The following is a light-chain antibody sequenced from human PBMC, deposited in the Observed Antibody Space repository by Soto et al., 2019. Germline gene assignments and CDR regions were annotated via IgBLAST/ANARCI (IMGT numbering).Light chain of an antibody. CDR2: EGS. Sequence: QSVLTQPASVSGSPGQSITISCTGTSSDVGSYNLVSWYQQHPGKARKLMIYEGSKRPSGVSNRFSGSKSGNTASLTISGLQAEDEADYYCSSYTAGGTIFGTGTKLTVL. V-gene: IGLV2-14*02. J-gene: IGLJ1*01. CDR1: SSDVGSYNL. CDR3: SSYTAGGTI.